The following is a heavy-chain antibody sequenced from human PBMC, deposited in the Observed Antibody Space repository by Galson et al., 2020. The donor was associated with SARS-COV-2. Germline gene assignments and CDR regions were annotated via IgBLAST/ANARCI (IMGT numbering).Heavy chain of an antibody. Sequence: SETLSLTCTVSGGSISSYYWSWIRQPPGKGLEWIGSISYSGSTNYNPSLKSRVTISVDTSKNQFSLKLSSVTAADTAVYYCARAAQTYYDFWSGYYNAPQFDYWGQGTLVTVSS. V-gene: IGHV4-59*01. J-gene: IGHJ4*02. CDR2: ISYSGST. D-gene: IGHD3-3*01. CDR3: ARAAQTYYDFWSGYYNAPQFDY. CDR1: GGSISSYY.